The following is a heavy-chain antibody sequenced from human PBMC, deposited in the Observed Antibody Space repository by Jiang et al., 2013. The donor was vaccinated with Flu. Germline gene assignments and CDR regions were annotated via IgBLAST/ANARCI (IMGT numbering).Heavy chain of an antibody. CDR2: IYHSGST. CDR3: ASACGGDCPEDDAFDI. Sequence: GPGLVKPSGTLSLTCAVSGGSISSSNWWSWVRQPPGKGLEWIGEIYHSGSTNYNPSLESRVTISVDKSKNQFSLKLSSVTAADTAVYYCASACGGDCPEDDAFDIWGQGTMVTVSS. J-gene: IGHJ3*02. V-gene: IGHV4-4*02. D-gene: IGHD2-21*01. CDR1: GGSISSSNW.